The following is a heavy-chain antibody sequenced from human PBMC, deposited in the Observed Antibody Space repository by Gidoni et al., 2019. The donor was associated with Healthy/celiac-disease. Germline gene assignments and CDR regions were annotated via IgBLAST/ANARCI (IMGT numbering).Heavy chain of an antibody. J-gene: IGHJ6*02. CDR1: GFPFLSYG. V-gene: IGHV3-30*03. CDR3: ASPTRGSDYNYYYGMDV. CDR2: LPYDGSNK. Sequence: QVQLVESGGGVVQPGRSLRLSCASSGFPFLSYGMHWVRQAPGKGLEWVAVLPYDGSNKDYADSVKGRFTIARDNSKNTLYLQMNSLRAEDTAVYYCASPTRGSDYNYYYGMDVWGQGTTVTVSS. D-gene: IGHD3-10*01.